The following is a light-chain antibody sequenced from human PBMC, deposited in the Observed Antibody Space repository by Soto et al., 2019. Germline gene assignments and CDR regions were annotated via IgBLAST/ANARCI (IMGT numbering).Light chain of an antibody. CDR3: QQYNNWWT. CDR1: QSVSNN. J-gene: IGKJ1*01. Sequence: EIVMTQSPATLSVSPGERATLSCRASQSVSNNLAWYQKKPGQAPRLLIYGASTRATGIPARFSGSGSGTEFTLTISSLQSEDFAFYYCQQYNNWWTFG. CDR2: GAS. V-gene: IGKV3-15*01.